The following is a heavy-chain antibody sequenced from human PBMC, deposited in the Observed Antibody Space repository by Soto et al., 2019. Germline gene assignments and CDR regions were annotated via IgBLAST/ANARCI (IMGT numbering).Heavy chain of an antibody. CDR2: IYPGDSDT. Sequence: PVESLKISCKASGYNFNNYWIAWVRQMPGKGLEWMGIIYPGDSDTRYSPSFQGQVTISADKSISTAYLQWSSLKASDSGMYYCARHSYLDFWGQGTPVTVSS. CDR1: GYNFNNYW. CDR3: ARHSYLDF. J-gene: IGHJ4*02. V-gene: IGHV5-51*01.